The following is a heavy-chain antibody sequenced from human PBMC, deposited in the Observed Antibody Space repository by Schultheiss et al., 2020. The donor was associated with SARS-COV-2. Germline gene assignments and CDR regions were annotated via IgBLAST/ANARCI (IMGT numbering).Heavy chain of an antibody. CDR2: IYWDDDK. D-gene: IGHD3-3*01. J-gene: IGHJ6*02. V-gene: IGHV2-5*02. CDR1: GFSLSTSGVG. CDR3: ARDSPADFWSGTYYYYGMDV. Sequence: PTLVKPTQTLTLTCTFSGFSLSTSGVGVGWIRQPPGKALEWLALIYWDDDKRYSPSLKSRLTITKDTSKNQVVLTMTNMDPVDTATYYCARDSPADFWSGTYYYYGMDVWGQGTTVTVSS.